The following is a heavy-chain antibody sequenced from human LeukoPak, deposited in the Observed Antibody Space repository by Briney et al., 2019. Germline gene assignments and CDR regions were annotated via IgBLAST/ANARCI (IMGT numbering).Heavy chain of an antibody. J-gene: IGHJ4*02. CDR1: GFTFSSYW. V-gene: IGHV3-74*01. CDR3: VRGLNGNSDS. D-gene: IGHD2-8*01. CDR2: MNSDGRTT. Sequence: PGGSLRLSCAGSGFTFSSYWMHWVRQAPGKGLIWVSRMNSDGRTTTYADSVKGRFTISRDNAKNTLFLQMNSLTADDTAVYYCVRGLNGNSDSWGQGALVTVSS.